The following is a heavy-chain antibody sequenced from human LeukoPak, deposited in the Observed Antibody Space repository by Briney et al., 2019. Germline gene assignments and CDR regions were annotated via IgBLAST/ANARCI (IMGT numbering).Heavy chain of an antibody. V-gene: IGHV4-59*01. J-gene: IGHJ5*02. CDR2: IYYTGST. D-gene: IGHD1-26*01. Sequence: SETLSLTCTVSGGSISTYYWSWIRQPPGKGLEWIGYIYYTGSTSYNPSLKSRVTMSLDSSKNQFSLELNSVSPADTAVYYCARGGNYWPQWWFDPWGRGTLVSVSS. CDR3: ARGGNYWPQWWFDP. CDR1: GGSISTYY.